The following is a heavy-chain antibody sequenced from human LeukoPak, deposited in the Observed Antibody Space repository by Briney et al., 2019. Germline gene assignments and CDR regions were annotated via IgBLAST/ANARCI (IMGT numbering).Heavy chain of an antibody. CDR3: ARTGMYSSSLAY. D-gene: IGHD6-6*01. V-gene: IGHV1-46*01. CDR2: INPSGGST. Sequence: ASVKVSCKASGYTFTNYYLYWVRQAPGQGLEWMGIINPSGGSTSYAQKFRGRLTMTRDMSTSTVYMELSSLRSEDTAVYYCARTGMYSSSLAYWGQGTLVTVSS. J-gene: IGHJ4*02. CDR1: GYTFTNYY.